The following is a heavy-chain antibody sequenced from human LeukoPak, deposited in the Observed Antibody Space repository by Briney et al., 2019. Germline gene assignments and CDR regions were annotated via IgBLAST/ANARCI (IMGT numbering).Heavy chain of an antibody. V-gene: IGHV1-24*01. CDR3: AINWNYGLWWFDP. D-gene: IGHD1-7*01. Sequence: ASVKVSCKASGGTFSSYAISWVRQAPGQGLEWMGGFDPEDGGTIYAQKFQGRVTMTEDTSTDTAYMELSSLRSEDTAVYYCAINWNYGLWWFDPWGQGTLVTVSS. J-gene: IGHJ5*02. CDR1: GGTFSSYA. CDR2: FDPEDGGT.